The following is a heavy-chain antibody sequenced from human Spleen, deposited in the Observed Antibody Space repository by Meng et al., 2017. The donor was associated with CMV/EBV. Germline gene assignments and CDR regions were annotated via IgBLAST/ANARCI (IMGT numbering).Heavy chain of an antibody. CDR2: MNQDGSEK. Sequence: GESLKISCAASGFTFSSYSMNWVRQAPGKGLEWVANMNQDGSEKYYVDSVKGRFTISRDNAKNSLYLQMNSLRAEDTAVYYCARDKTPGYGMDVWGQGTTVTVSS. CDR1: GFTFSSYS. J-gene: IGHJ6*02. CDR3: ARDKTPGYGMDV. V-gene: IGHV3-7*01. D-gene: IGHD2-15*01.